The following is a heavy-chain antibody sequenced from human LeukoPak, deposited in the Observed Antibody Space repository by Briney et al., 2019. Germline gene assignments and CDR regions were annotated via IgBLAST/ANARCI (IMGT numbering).Heavy chain of an antibody. Sequence: PGGSLRLSCAASRFIFSNFGLHWVRQAPGKGLEWVAVISHDGRNDFYGDSVKGRFTISRDNSQNTLYLQMNSLRAEDTAVYYCARGGYYAMDVWGQGTTVTVSS. CDR2: ISHDGRND. CDR3: ARGGYYAMDV. CDR1: RFIFSNFG. V-gene: IGHV3-30*03. J-gene: IGHJ6*02.